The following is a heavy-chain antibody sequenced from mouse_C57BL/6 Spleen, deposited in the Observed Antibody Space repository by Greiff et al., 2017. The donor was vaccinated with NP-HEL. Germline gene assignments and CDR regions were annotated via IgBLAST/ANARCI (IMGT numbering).Heavy chain of an antibody. V-gene: IGHV5-16*01. D-gene: IGHD2-5*01. CDR2: INYDGSST. J-gene: IGHJ1*03. CDR1: GFTFSDYY. CDR3: ARDGYYSNSYWYFDV. Sequence: EVKVVESEGGLVQPGSSMKLSCTASGFTFSDYYMAWVRQVPEKGLEWVANINYDGSSTYYLDSLKSRFIISRDNAKNILYLQMSSLKSEDTATYYCARDGYYSNSYWYFDVWGTGTTVTVSS.